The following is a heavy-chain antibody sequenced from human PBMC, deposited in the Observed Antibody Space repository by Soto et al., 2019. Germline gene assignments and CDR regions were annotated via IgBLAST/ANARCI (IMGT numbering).Heavy chain of an antibody. Sequence: QVQLVQSGAEVKKPGSSVKVSCKASGGTFSSYAISWVRQAPGQGLEWMGGIIPISGTPNYAQKFQGRVTITADESTSTADMELRSLRSEDTAVYYCARSQGSSTSLEIYYYYYYGMDVWGQGTTVTVSS. J-gene: IGHJ6*02. CDR3: ARSQGSSTSLEIYYYYYYGMDV. CDR1: GGTFSSYA. V-gene: IGHV1-69*01. CDR2: IIPISGTP. D-gene: IGHD2-2*01.